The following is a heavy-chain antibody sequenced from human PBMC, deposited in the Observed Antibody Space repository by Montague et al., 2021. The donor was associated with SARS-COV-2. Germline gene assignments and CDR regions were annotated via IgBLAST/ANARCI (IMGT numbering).Heavy chain of an antibody. D-gene: IGHD3-3*01. V-gene: IGHV4-4*07. Sequence: SETLSLTCTVSGGSISSYYWSWIRQSAGKGLEWIGRIHTSGSTDYNPSLNSRVTMSVDTSKNQLSLKLSSVTAADTAVYYCASGKYYDFWRGNYSHDYVSGMDVWGQGTTVTVSS. CDR3: ASGKYYDFWRGNYSHDYVSGMDV. J-gene: IGHJ6*02. CDR2: IHTSGST. CDR1: GGSISSYY.